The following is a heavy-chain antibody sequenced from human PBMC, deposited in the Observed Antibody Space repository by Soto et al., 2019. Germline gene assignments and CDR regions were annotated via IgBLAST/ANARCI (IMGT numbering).Heavy chain of an antibody. CDR2: MNHNNGNT. V-gene: IGHV1-8*01. CDR3: ARGSLWFGEYSGMDV. J-gene: IGHJ6*02. CDR1: GYTFSSYD. Sequence: QVQLVRSGAEVKKPGASVKFSCKAPGYTFSSYDLNWVRQATGQGREWMGWMNHNNGNTGYAQKFQGRVTMTRNTSIRTAYMELGSLRSEDTAVYYCARGSLWFGEYSGMDVWGHGTTVTVSS. D-gene: IGHD3-10*01.